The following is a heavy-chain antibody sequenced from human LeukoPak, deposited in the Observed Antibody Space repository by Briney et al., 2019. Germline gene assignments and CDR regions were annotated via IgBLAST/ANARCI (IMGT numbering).Heavy chain of an antibody. CDR2: IYTSGST. CDR1: GGSISSGSYY. V-gene: IGHV4-61*02. D-gene: IGHD2-2*01. CDR3: ARDYCSSTSCYAGDAFDI. J-gene: IGHJ3*02. Sequence: PSETLSLTCTVSGGSISSGSYYWSWIRQPAGKGLEWIGRIYTSGSTNYNPSLKSRVTISVDTSKNQFSLKLSSVTAADTAVYYCARDYCSSTSCYAGDAFDIWGQGTMVTVPS.